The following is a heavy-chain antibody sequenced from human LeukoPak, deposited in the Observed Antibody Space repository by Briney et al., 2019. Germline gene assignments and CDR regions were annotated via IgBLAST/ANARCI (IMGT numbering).Heavy chain of an antibody. Sequence: ASVKVSCKVSGYTLTELSMHWVRQAPGKGLEWMGGFDPEDGETIYAQKFQGRVTMTEDTSTDTAYMELSSLRAEDTAVYYCAKEGSSSWSRSNWFDPWGQGTLVTVSS. J-gene: IGHJ5*02. CDR2: FDPEDGET. CDR1: GYTLTELS. CDR3: AKEGSSSWSRSNWFDP. D-gene: IGHD6-13*01. V-gene: IGHV1-24*01.